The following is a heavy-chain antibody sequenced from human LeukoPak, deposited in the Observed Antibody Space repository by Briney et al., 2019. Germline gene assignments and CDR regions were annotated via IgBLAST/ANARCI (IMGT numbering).Heavy chain of an antibody. J-gene: IGHJ4*02. CDR1: GYTFTGYY. D-gene: IGHD6-13*01. Sequence: ASVKVSCKASGYTFTGYYMHWVRQAPGQGLEWMGWISAYNGNTNYAQKLQGRVTMTTDTSTSTAYMELRSLRSDDTAVYYCARAKQQLALDYWGQGTLVTVSS. V-gene: IGHV1-18*04. CDR2: ISAYNGNT. CDR3: ARAKQQLALDY.